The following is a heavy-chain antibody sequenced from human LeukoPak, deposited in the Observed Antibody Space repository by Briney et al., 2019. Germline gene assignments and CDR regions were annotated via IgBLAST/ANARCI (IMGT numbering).Heavy chain of an antibody. Sequence: GGSLRLSCAASGFTFSTYRMSWVRQAPGKGLEWVANIKQDGSEKHYVDSVKGRFTISRDNAKNSLYLQMSSLRAEDTAVYYCTRVEETATTAAIIRKYSYYYYYMDVWGEGNTVTVSS. J-gene: IGHJ6*03. CDR2: IKQDGSEK. D-gene: IGHD4-11*01. CDR1: GFTFSTYR. V-gene: IGHV3-7*01. CDR3: TRVEETATTAAIIRKYSYYYYYMDV.